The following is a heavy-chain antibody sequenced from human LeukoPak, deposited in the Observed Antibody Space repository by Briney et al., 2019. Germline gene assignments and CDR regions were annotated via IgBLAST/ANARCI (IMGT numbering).Heavy chain of an antibody. D-gene: IGHD6-13*01. Sequence: GGSLRLSCAASGFTFSSYAMNWVRHAPGTGLERVSAICVCGSSKYYADSVKGRFTIFRDNSTNTLYLQMNSLRAEDTAVYYCAKHPVGTEGGRNSWYLFFDYWGEGTLVTVSS. J-gene: IGHJ4*02. CDR3: AKHPVGTEGGRNSWYLFFDY. CDR1: GFTFSSYA. V-gene: IGHV3-23*01. CDR2: ICVCGSSK.